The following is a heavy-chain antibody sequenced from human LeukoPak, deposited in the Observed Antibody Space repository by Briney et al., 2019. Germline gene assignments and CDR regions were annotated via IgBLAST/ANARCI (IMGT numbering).Heavy chain of an antibody. Sequence: SQTLSLTCTVSGGSISSYYWSWIRQPPGKGLEWIGYIYYSGSTNYNPSLKSRVTISVDTSKNQFSLKLSSVTAADTAVYYCARDAYDILTGYYDLMDVWGQGTTVTVSS. J-gene: IGHJ6*02. CDR2: IYYSGST. CDR3: ARDAYDILTGYYDLMDV. D-gene: IGHD3-9*01. V-gene: IGHV4-59*01. CDR1: GGSISSYY.